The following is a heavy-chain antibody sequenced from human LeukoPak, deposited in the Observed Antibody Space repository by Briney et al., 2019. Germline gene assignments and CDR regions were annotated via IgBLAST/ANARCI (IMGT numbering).Heavy chain of an antibody. CDR2: INPDGSGK. CDR1: GFTFSNYW. Sequence: PGGSLRLSCAASGFTFSNYWMSWVRQAPGKGLEWVANINPDGSGKNYVDSVKGRFTISRDNAKNSLYLEMNSLRGEDTALYYCGAVAFNCGADAFDVWGHGTVVTVSS. CDR3: GAVAFNCGADAFDV. J-gene: IGHJ3*01. V-gene: IGHV3-7*01. D-gene: IGHD2-21*01.